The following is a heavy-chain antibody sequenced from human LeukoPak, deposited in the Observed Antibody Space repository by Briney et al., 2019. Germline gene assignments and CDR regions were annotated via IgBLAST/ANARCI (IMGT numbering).Heavy chain of an antibody. Sequence: SGPTLVNPSETLSLTCTVSGGSISSYYWSWIRQPPGKGLEWIGYISYSGSTNYNPSLKSRVTISVDTSKNRLSLKLNSVTAADTAVYYCARYIWGSYPTFEDYWGQGSLVTVSS. J-gene: IGHJ4*02. CDR3: ARYIWGSYPTFEDY. CDR2: ISYSGST. V-gene: IGHV4-59*01. CDR1: GGSISSYY. D-gene: IGHD3-16*02.